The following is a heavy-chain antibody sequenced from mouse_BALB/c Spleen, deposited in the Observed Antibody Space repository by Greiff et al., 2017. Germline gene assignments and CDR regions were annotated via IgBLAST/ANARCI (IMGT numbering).Heavy chain of an antibody. CDR3: ASHYYGSSYWFAY. J-gene: IGHJ3*01. D-gene: IGHD1-1*01. CDR2: INSDGGST. CDR1: EYEFPSHD. V-gene: IGHV5-2*03. Sequence: DVKLVESGGGLVQPGESLKLSCESNEYEFPSHDMSWVRKTPEKRLELVAAINSDGGSTYYPDTMERRFIISRDNAKNTLYLQMSSLKSEDTAMYYCASHYYGSSYWFAYWGQGTLVTVSA.